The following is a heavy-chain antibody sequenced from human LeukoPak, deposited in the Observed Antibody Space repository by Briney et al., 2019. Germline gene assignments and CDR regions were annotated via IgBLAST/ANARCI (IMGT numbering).Heavy chain of an antibody. CDR2: IHHRAGA. J-gene: IGHJ6*02. CDR3: ARGPVRDDGLTGISYYFGLDV. Sequence: SETLSLTCAVHGGSFTDYYWSWIRHLPGKGLEWIGEIHHRAGANYNPSLWGRVTIPADTSKNQFSLHLTSVTAADTATFYCARGPVRDDGLTGISYYFGLDVWGHGTTVTVFS. CDR1: GGSFTDYY. D-gene: IGHD2-21*02. V-gene: IGHV4-34*01.